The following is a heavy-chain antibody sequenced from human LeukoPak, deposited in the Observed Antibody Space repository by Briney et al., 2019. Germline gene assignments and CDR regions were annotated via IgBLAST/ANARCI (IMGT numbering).Heavy chain of an antibody. D-gene: IGHD6-13*01. CDR1: GFTFGSSA. CDR2: FSRSGPDT. CDR3: AKGSLGSWYYFDY. J-gene: IGHJ4*02. V-gene: IGHV3-23*01. Sequence: PGGSLRLSCAASGFTFGSSAMSWVRQAPGKGPEWVSTFSRSGPDTCYADSVKGRFTIFRDNSKNTLYLQMNSLRAEDTAVYYCAKGSLGSWYYFDYWGQGTLVTVSS.